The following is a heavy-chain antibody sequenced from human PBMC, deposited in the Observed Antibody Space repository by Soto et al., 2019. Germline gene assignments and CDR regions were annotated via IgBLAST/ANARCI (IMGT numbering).Heavy chain of an antibody. D-gene: IGHD6-19*01. Sequence: SGPTLVKPTQTVTLTCTFSGFSLSTSEVGVGWIRQPPGKALEWLAVIYGDDDKRYSPSLKSRLTITKDTSQNQVVLTMANMDPVDTGTYYCAHTSSRGWYMFRWFDPWGQGIVVTVSS. CDR3: AHTSSRGWYMFRWFDP. V-gene: IGHV2-5*02. CDR1: GFSLSTSEVG. CDR2: IYGDDDK. J-gene: IGHJ5*02.